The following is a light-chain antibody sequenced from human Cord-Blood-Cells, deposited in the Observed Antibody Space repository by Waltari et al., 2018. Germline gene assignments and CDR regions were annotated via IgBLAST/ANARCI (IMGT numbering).Light chain of an antibody. J-gene: IGKJ1*01. CDR2: GAS. CDR1: QSVSSSY. Sequence: EIVLTQSPGTLSLSPGERATLSCRASQSVSSSYLAWYQQKPGQAPRLLIFGASSRATGSPDRFSGSGSGTDFTITISRLEPEDFAVYYCQQYGSSPTWTFGQGTKVEIK. V-gene: IGKV3-20*01. CDR3: QQYGSSPTWT.